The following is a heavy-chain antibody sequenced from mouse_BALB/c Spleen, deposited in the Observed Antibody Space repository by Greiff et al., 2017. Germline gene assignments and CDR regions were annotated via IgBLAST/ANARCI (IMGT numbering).Heavy chain of an antibody. CDR3: VRDEGNLDY. J-gene: IGHJ2*01. CDR2: IWTGGGT. CDR1: GFSLTSYD. D-gene: IGHD2-1*01. V-gene: IGHV2-9-2*01. Sequence: VQLVESGPGLVAPSQSLSITCTVSGFSLTSYDISWIRQPPGKGLEWLGVIWTGGGTNYNSAFMSRLSISKDNSKSQVFLKMNSLQTDDTAIYYCVRDEGNLDYWGQGTTLTVSS.